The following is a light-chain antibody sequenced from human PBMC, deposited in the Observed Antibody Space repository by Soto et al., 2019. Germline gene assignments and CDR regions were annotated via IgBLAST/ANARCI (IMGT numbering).Light chain of an antibody. J-gene: IGKJ1*01. V-gene: IGKV3-15*01. CDR2: GAS. CDR3: QQYKSYSRM. Sequence: EIVMTQSPATLSVSPGERATLSCRASQSVSSNLAWYQQKPGQAPRLLIYGASTRATGIPARFSGSGSGTEFTLTISSLQPEDFATYYCQQYKSYSRMFGQGTKVEIK. CDR1: QSVSSN.